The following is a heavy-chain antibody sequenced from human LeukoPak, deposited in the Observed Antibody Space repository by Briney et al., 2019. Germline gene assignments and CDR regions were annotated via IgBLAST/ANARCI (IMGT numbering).Heavy chain of an antibody. J-gene: IGHJ3*02. V-gene: IGHV5-51*01. D-gene: IGHD3-22*01. CDR1: GYSFTSYW. Sequence: GESLQISCKGSGYSFTSYWIGWVRQVPGKGLEWMGIIYPGDSDTRYSPSFQGQVTISADKSISTAYLQWSSLKASDTAMYYCARSLVYDSSGYYVTDAFDIWGQGTMVTVSS. CDR3: ARSLVYDSSGYYVTDAFDI. CDR2: IYPGDSDT.